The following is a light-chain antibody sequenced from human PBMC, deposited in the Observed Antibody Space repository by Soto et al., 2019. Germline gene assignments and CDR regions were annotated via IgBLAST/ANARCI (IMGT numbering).Light chain of an antibody. CDR1: ESVSSN. CDR3: QQYNKWPLT. J-gene: IGKJ4*01. Sequence: EIVMTQSPATLSVSQGERATLSCRASESVSSNFAWSQQKPGQAPRLLIYGASTRAPGIPARFSGSGSGTEFTLTISSLQSEDFAVYYCQQYNKWPLTFGGGTKVEIK. CDR2: GAS. V-gene: IGKV3-15*01.